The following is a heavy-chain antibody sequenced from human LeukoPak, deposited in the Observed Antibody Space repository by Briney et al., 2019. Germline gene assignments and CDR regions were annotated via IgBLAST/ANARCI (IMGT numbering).Heavy chain of an antibody. D-gene: IGHD5-12*01. V-gene: IGHV4-59*08. J-gene: IGHJ4*02. CDR2: IYYSGST. Sequence: SETLSLTCTVSGGSISSYYWSWIRQPPGKGLEWIGYIYYSGSTNYNPSLKSRVTISVDTSKNQFSLKLSSVTAADTAVYYCARHDGNKYDYSGLFPFDYWGQGTLVTVSS. CDR3: ARHDGNKYDYSGLFPFDY. CDR1: GGSISSYY.